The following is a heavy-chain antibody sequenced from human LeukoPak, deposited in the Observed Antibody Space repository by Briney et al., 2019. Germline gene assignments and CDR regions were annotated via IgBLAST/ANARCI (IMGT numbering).Heavy chain of an antibody. J-gene: IGHJ5*02. Sequence: GGSLRLSCAASGFTFSNYWMSWVRQAPGKGLEWLANTKPDGSETHYVDSVKGRFTVSRDNAKNSLYLQVDSLRADDTAVYYRARYSSSSSVVALGQGALVTVPS. D-gene: IGHD6-13*01. CDR3: ARYSSSSSVVA. CDR2: TKPDGSET. CDR1: GFTFSNYW. V-gene: IGHV3-7*01.